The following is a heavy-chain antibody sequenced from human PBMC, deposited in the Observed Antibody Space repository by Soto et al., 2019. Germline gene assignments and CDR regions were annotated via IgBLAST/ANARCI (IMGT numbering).Heavy chain of an antibody. CDR3: AAAVIPVAGSHPDF. V-gene: IGHV1-2*02. CDR1: GYMFTGFY. D-gene: IGHD6-19*01. Sequence: ASVKVSCKASGYMFTGFYLHWVRQAPGQGLDWMGWINPNNGVTTYAKKLRGRVTMTRDSSISTAYMELSSLRSDDTVVYFCAAAVIPVAGSHPDFWGQGPLVTVS. J-gene: IGHJ4*02. CDR2: INPNNGVT.